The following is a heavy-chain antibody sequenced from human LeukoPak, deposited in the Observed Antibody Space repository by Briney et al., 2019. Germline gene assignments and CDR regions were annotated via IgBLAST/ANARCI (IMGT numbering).Heavy chain of an antibody. CDR2: INHSGST. Sequence: SETLSLTCAVYGGSFSGYYWSWIRQPPGKGLEWIGEINHSGSTNYNPSLESRFTISVDTSKNQFSLTLSSVTAADTTVYHCARTRIYARGAFDTWGQGTMVTVSS. J-gene: IGHJ3*02. CDR3: ARTRIYARGAFDT. V-gene: IGHV4-34*01. CDR1: GGSFSGYY. D-gene: IGHD2-8*01.